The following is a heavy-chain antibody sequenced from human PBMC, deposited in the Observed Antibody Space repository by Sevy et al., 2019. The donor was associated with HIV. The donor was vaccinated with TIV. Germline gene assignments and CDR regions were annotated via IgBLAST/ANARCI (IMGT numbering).Heavy chain of an antibody. CDR3: AKGGGGHYDPDEIGYYFYYYNMDV. V-gene: IGHV3-23*01. CDR2: ISGSGTRT. Sequence: GGSLRLSCAVSGFSFDSYGMTRVRQAPGKGLEWVSGISGSGTRTYYADSVKGRFIISRDNSKNTLYLQMNSLRSEDTARYYCAKGGGGHYDPDEIGYYFYYYNMDVWGKGTTVTVSS. CDR1: GFSFDSYG. D-gene: IGHD3-22*01. J-gene: IGHJ6*03.